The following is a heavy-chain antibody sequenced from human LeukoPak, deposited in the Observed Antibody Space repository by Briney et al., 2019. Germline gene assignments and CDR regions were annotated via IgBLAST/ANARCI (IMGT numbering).Heavy chain of an antibody. V-gene: IGHV4-39*01. J-gene: IGHJ5*02. CDR2: IYYSGST. CDR3: ARQGLSSSGWYLDWFDP. CDR1: GDSITSGSYY. D-gene: IGHD6-19*01. Sequence: PSETLSLTCTVSGDSITSGSYYWGWIRQPPGKGLEWIGSIYYSGSTYYSPSLKSRVTIAVDTSKNQFSLKLNSVTAADTAVYYCARQGLSSSGWYLDWFDPWGQGTLVTVSS.